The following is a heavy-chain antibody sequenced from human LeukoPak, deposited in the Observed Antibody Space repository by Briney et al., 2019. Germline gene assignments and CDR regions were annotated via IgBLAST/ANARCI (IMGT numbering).Heavy chain of an antibody. V-gene: IGHV3-33*01. Sequence: GGSLRLSCAASGLTFSNYGMHWVRQAPGKGLEWVAVIWYDGSNEGYADSVKGRFTISRDNSKNMLYLQMNSLRDEDTAVYYCSTKSGPPPRYMNVWGKGTTVSVSS. J-gene: IGHJ6*03. CDR1: GLTFSNYG. CDR3: STKSGPPPRYMNV. CDR2: IWYDGSNE. D-gene: IGHD1-26*01.